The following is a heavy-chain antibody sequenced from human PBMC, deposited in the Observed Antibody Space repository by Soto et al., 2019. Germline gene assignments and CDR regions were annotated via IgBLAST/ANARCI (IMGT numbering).Heavy chain of an antibody. CDR3: ARDLVFDSSRWEYYYGMDV. J-gene: IGHJ6*02. V-gene: IGHV1-2*02. Sequence: ASVKVSCKVSGYTFTGYYMHWVRQAPGQGLEWMGWINPNSGGTNYAQKFQGRVIMTRDTSISTAYMELSRLRSDDTAVYYCARDLVFDSSRWEYYYGMDVWGQGTTVTVSS. CDR2: INPNSGGT. CDR1: GYTFTGYY. D-gene: IGHD3-9*01.